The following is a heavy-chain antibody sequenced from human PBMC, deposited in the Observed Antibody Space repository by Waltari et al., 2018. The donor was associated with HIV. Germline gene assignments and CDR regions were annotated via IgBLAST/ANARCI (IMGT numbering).Heavy chain of an antibody. CDR1: GYTFTSYG. J-gene: IGHJ5*02. CDR3: ARVGCSSASCYSGWFDP. CDR2: ISAYDGNT. Sequence: QAQLAQAGAEVKKPGASVKVSCKAAGYTFTSYGISWVRQAPGLGLEWLGWISAYDGNTNYAQKTQGRVTMTTDTSTSRAYMELRSLRSIDTAVYYCARVGCSSASCYSGWFDPWGQGTLVTVSS. V-gene: IGHV1-18*01. D-gene: IGHD2-2*01.